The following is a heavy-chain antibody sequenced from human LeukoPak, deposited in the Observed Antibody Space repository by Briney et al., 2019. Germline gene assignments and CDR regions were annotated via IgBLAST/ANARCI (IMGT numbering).Heavy chain of an antibody. J-gene: IGHJ4*02. D-gene: IGHD4-23*01. CDR2: IYYSGST. CDR3: ARGNYGGNSFDY. CDR1: GGSISSGGYY. V-gene: IGHV4-31*03. Sequence: PSQTLSLTCTVSGGSISSGGYYWSWIRQHPGKGLEWIGYIYYSGSTYYNPSLKSRVTIPVDTSKNQFPLKLSSVTAADTAVYYCARGNYGGNSFDYWGQATLVTVSS.